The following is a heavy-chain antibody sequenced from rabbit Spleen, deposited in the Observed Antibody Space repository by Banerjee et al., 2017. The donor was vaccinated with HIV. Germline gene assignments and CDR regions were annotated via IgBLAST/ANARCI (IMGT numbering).Heavy chain of an antibody. Sequence: QEQLKESGGGLVQPEGSLTLTCKASGVSFSISSYMCWVRQAPGKGLEWIACIDAGSSGFTYFATWAKGRFTISKTSSTTVTLQMTRLTAADTATYFCARDTSTSFSSCGMDLWGPGTLVTVS. CDR1: GVSFSISSY. V-gene: IGHV1S45*01. CDR3: ARDTSTSFSSCGMDL. CDR2: IDAGSSGFT. J-gene: IGHJ6*01. D-gene: IGHD1-1*01.